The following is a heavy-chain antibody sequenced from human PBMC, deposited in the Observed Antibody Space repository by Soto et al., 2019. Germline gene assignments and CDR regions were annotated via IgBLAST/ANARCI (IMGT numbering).Heavy chain of an antibody. Sequence: ASVKVSCKASGYTFTSYDINWVRQATGQGLEWMGWMNPNSGNTGYAQKFQGRVTMTRNTSISTAYMELSSLRSEDTAVYYCAGAHSGYDHYYMDVWGKGTTVTVSS. D-gene: IGHD5-12*01. V-gene: IGHV1-8*01. J-gene: IGHJ6*03. CDR1: GYTFTSYD. CDR2: MNPNSGNT. CDR3: AGAHSGYDHYYMDV.